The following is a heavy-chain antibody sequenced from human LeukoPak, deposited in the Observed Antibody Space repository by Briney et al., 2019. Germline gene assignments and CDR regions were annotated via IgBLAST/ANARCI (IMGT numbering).Heavy chain of an antibody. V-gene: IGHV1-69*05. D-gene: IGHD4-11*01. CDR3: ARENYRRGNWFDP. Sequence: GASVKVSCKASGGTFSSYAISWVRQAPGQGLEWMGRITPIFGTANYAQRFQGRVTITTDESTSTAYMELSSLRSEDTAVHYCARENYRRGNWFDPWGQGTLVTVSS. CDR1: GGTFSSYA. J-gene: IGHJ5*02. CDR2: ITPIFGTA.